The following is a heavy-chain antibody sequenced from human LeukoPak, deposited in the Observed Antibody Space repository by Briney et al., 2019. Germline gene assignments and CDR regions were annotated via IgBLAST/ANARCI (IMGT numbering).Heavy chain of an antibody. Sequence: SETLSLTCAVYGGSFSGYYWSWIRQPPGKGLEGIGEINHSGSANYNPSLKSRVTISVDTSKNQFSLKLSSVTAADTAVYYCARVNYDFWSGYYVGHYFDYWGQGTLVTVSS. CDR2: INHSGSA. J-gene: IGHJ4*02. CDR1: GGSFSGYY. D-gene: IGHD3-3*01. V-gene: IGHV4-34*01. CDR3: ARVNYDFWSGYYVGHYFDY.